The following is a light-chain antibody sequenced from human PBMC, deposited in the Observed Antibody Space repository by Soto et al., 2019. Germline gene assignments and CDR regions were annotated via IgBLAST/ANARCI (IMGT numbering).Light chain of an antibody. CDR2: GTS. Sequence: EVVLTQSPGTLSLSPGERATLSCRASRNINGNYLGWYQLIRGQAPRLLIYGTSTRATGIPDRFSGRGSGTDFTLTISRLEPEDFAVYYCQQYGSSPWPFGQGTKVEIK. J-gene: IGKJ1*01. V-gene: IGKV3-20*01. CDR1: RNINGNY. CDR3: QQYGSSPWP.